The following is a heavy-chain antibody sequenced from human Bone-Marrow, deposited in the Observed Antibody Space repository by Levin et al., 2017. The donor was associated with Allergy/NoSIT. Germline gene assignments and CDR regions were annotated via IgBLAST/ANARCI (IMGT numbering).Heavy chain of an antibody. D-gene: IGHD6-13*01. CDR3: ARQYGQQLVDY. CDR2: IYYSGST. V-gene: IGHV4-39*01. CDR1: GGSISSNGYY. J-gene: IGHJ4*02. Sequence: SQTLSLTCTVSGGSISSNGYYWGWIRQPPGKGLDWIGSIYYSGSTYYNPSLKSRVTISVDTSKNQFSLKLSSVTAADTAVYYCARQYGQQLVDYWGQGTLVTVSS.